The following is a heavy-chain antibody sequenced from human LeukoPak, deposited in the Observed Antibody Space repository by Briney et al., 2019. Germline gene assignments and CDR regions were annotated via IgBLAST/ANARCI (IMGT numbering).Heavy chain of an antibody. J-gene: IGHJ5*02. CDR3: ARDLGTTVTTFGVFWFDP. V-gene: IGHV1-2*02. D-gene: IGHD4-17*01. Sequence: GASVKVSCKASGYTFTGYYMHWVRQAPGQGLEWMGWINPNSGGTNYAQKFQGRVTMTRDTSISTAYMELSRLRSDDTAVYYCARDLGTTVTTFGVFWFDPWGQGTLVTVPS. CDR1: GYTFTGYY. CDR2: INPNSGGT.